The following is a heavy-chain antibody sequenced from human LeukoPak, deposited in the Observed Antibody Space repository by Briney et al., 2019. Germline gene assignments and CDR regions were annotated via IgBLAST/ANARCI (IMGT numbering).Heavy chain of an antibody. Sequence: GGSLRLSCAASGFTFSSYSMNWVRQAPGKGLEWDSSISSSSSYIYYADSVKGRFTISRDNAKNSLYLQMNSLRAEDTAVCYCARCMFTYYYDSSGYNWYFDLWGRGTLVTVSS. J-gene: IGHJ2*01. CDR1: GFTFSSYS. CDR2: ISSSSSYI. V-gene: IGHV3-21*01. D-gene: IGHD3-22*01. CDR3: ARCMFTYYYDSSGYNWYFDL.